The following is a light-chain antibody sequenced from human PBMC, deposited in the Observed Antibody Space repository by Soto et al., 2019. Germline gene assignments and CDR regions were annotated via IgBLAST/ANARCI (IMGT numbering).Light chain of an antibody. CDR3: QKFNTAPLA. CDR1: QDISVY. V-gene: IGKV1-27*01. Sequence: DIQMTQSPSSLSASVGDRVTITCRASQDISVYLAWYQQKPGKVPKLLIYSSSTLQSGVPSRFSGSGSGPDFTLTISSLQPEDVATYCCQKFNTAPLAFGQGTRLEIK. J-gene: IGKJ5*01. CDR2: SSS.